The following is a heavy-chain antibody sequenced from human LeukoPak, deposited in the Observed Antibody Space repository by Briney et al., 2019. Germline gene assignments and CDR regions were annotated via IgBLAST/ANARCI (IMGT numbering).Heavy chain of an antibody. V-gene: IGHV3-9*01. CDR1: GFTFDDYA. J-gene: IGHJ4*02. D-gene: IGHD6-13*01. CDR3: AKDSQPSRGGFFDY. CDR2: ISWNSGSI. Sequence: GGSLRLSCAASGFTFDDYAMHWVRQAPGKGLEWVSGISWNSGSIGYADSVKGRFTISRDNAKNSLYLQMNSLRAEDTALYYCAKDSQPSRGGFFDYWGQGTLVTVSS.